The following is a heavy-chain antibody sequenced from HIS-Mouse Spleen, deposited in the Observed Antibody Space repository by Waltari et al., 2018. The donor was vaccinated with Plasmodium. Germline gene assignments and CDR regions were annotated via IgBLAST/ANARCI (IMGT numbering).Heavy chain of an antibody. J-gene: IGHJ3*02. Sequence: QVQLVQSGAEVKKPGASVKVSCKDYGTTFPGYGISWVRQAPGQGLDWMGWISAYNGNTNYAQKLQGRVTMTTDTSTSTAYMELRSLRSDDTAVYYCARVDNWNFDAFDIWGQGKMVTVSS. CDR3: ARVDNWNFDAFDI. CDR1: GTTFPGYG. V-gene: IGHV1-18*01. CDR2: ISAYNGNT. D-gene: IGHD1-7*01.